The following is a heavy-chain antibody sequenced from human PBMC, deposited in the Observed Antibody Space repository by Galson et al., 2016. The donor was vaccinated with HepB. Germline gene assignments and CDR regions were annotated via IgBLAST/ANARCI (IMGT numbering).Heavy chain of an antibody. CDR1: GGSISSGTYY. D-gene: IGHD3-22*01. J-gene: IGHJ3*02. CDR2: VYISGNT. Sequence: TLSLTCPVSGGSISSGTYYWSWIRQPAGKGLEWIGRVYISGNTNYNSSLKSRVTITIDTSRNQFSLKLGSVTAADTAVYYCARERISTMKVEEDAFDIWGQGTMVTVSS. V-gene: IGHV4-61*02. CDR3: ARERISTMKVEEDAFDI.